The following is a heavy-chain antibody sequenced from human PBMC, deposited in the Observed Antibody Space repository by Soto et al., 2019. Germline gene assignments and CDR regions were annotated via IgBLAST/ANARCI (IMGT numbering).Heavy chain of an antibody. Sequence: QVQLQASGPGLVNPSETLSLTCIVSGGNIRDYYWSWIRQSPEKGLEWIGYISDLGASYYNPSLKSRVTKSADTSRNEISRKLTSVTAADTAVYYCARSGGNGNTWCFDYWGQGALVSVSS. CDR2: ISDLGAS. CDR1: GGNIRDYY. J-gene: IGHJ4*02. V-gene: IGHV4-59*08. D-gene: IGHD6-13*01. CDR3: ARSGGNGNTWCFDY.